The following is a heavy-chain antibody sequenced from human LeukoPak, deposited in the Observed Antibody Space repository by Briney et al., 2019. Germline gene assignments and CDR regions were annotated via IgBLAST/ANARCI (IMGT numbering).Heavy chain of an antibody. J-gene: IGHJ4*02. Sequence: ASVKVSCKASGYTFTRYGINWVRQAPGQGLEWMGWINVDNGNTNYAQKLQGRVTMITDTSTSTAYMELRSLRSDDTAVYYCARSSTVTNIQYFFDRWGQGTLVTVSS. CDR1: GYTFTRYG. V-gene: IGHV1-18*01. D-gene: IGHD4-17*01. CDR3: ARSSTVTNIQYFFDR. CDR2: INVDNGNT.